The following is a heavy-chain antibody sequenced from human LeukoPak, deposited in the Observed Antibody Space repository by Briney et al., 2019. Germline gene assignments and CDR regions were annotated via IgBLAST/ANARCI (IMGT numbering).Heavy chain of an antibody. V-gene: IGHV4-31*03. J-gene: IGHJ6*02. Sequence: SETLSLTCTVSGGSISSGGNYWTWIRQNPGKGLEWIGYINYSGNAYYNPSLKSRVTISVDTSKNQFSLKLSSVTAADTAVYYCARNELISSNYYYYGMDVWGQGTTVTVSS. CDR1: GGSISSGGNY. CDR3: ARNELISSNYYYYGMDV. CDR2: INYSGNA.